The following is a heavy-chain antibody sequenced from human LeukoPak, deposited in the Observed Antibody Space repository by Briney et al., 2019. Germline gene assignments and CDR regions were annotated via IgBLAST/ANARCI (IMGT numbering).Heavy chain of an antibody. Sequence: PSETLSLTCTVSGGSLSSYYWSWIRQPPGKGLEWIGYIYYSGSTNYNPSLKSRVTISVDTSKNQFSLKLSSVTAADTAVYYCARDRSSSPTGIDYWGQGTLVTVSS. CDR3: ARDRSSSPTGIDY. CDR1: GGSLSSYY. D-gene: IGHD6-6*01. CDR2: IYYSGST. J-gene: IGHJ4*02. V-gene: IGHV4-59*01.